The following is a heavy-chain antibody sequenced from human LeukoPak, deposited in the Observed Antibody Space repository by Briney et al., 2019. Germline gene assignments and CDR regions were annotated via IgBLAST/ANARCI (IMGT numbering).Heavy chain of an antibody. V-gene: IGHV4-61*02. J-gene: IGHJ4*02. CDR2: IYTSGST. Sequence: PSETLSLTCTASGGSISSGSYYWSWIRQPAGKGLEWIGRIYTSGSTNYNPSLKSRVTISVDTSKNQFSLKLSSVTAADTAVYYCASHPDSGYDYVGYWGQGTLVTVSS. CDR3: ASHPDSGYDYVGY. D-gene: IGHD5-12*01. CDR1: GGSISSGSYY.